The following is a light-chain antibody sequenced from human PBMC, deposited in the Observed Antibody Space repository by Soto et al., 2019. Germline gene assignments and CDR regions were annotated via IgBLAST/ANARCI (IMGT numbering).Light chain of an antibody. Sequence: DIQMTQSPSTLSASVGDRVTITCRASQSINSWLAWFQQKPGKAPNLLIYKASSLESGVSSRFRGSGSGTQFALTISNLQPDDLATYYCQQYETYFRTFGQGTKVEI. CDR1: QSINSW. CDR3: QQYETYFRT. J-gene: IGKJ1*01. V-gene: IGKV1-5*03. CDR2: KAS.